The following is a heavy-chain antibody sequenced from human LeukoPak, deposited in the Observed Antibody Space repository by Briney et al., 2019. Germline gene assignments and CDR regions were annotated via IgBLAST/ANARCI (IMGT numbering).Heavy chain of an antibody. CDR1: GGSFSGYY. D-gene: IGHD3-10*01. J-gene: IGHJ4*02. CDR3: ARSRLAVRTPYDY. V-gene: IGHV4-34*01. CDR2: INHSGST. Sequence: SETLSLTCAVYGGSFSGYYWSWIRQPPGKGLEWIGEINHSGSTNYNPSLKSRVTISVDTSKNQFSLKLSSVTAADTAVFYCARSRLAVRTPYDYWGQGTLVTVSS.